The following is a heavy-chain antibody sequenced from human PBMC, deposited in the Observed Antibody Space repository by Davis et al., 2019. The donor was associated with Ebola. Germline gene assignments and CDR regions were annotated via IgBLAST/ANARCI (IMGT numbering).Heavy chain of an antibody. D-gene: IGHD3-22*01. CDR2: INAGYGNT. Sequence: GGSLRLSCAASGYTFSSYAIHWVRQAPGQRLEWMGWINAGYGNTKYSRKFQGGVTITRDTSASTAYMELSSLRSEDTAVYYCARDSDSSGYYAYNWFDPWGQGTLVTVSS. CDR3: ARDSDSSGYYAYNWFDP. J-gene: IGHJ5*02. CDR1: GYTFSSYA. V-gene: IGHV1-3*01.